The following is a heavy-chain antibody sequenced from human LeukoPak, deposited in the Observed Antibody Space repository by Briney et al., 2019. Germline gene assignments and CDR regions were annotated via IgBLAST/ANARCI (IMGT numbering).Heavy chain of an antibody. D-gene: IGHD6-19*01. V-gene: IGHV3-23*01. CDR3: ARETFGSGWYAVGD. CDR2: ISGTDGST. J-gene: IGHJ4*02. CDR1: GFTFTRYA. Sequence: HPGGSLRLSCAASGFTFTRYALNWVRQAPGKGLEWVSAISGTDGSTDYADSVKGRFTISRDNSKNTLYLQMNSLTTEDTAIYYCARETFGSGWYAVGDWGQGTLVTVSS.